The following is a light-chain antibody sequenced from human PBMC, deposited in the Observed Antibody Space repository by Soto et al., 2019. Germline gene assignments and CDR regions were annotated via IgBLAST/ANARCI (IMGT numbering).Light chain of an antibody. J-gene: IGKJ3*01. Sequence: DIQMTQSPSSLSASVGGRVTITCQASQDISNYLNWYQQKPGKARKLLIYDASNLETGVPSRFSGSGSGTDFTFTTSSLQPEDTATYYCHQYDNLPSFGPGTKVDIK. CDR2: DAS. V-gene: IGKV1-33*01. CDR3: HQYDNLPS. CDR1: QDISNY.